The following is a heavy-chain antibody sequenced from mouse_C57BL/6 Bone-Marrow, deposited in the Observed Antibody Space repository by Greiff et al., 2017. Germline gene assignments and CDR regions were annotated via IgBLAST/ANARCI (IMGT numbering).Heavy chain of an antibody. J-gene: IGHJ2*01. CDR2: INPSSGYT. CDR3: ARLGSSPFDY. CDR1: GFTFTSYT. V-gene: IGHV1-4*01. Sequence: VQLQQSGAELARPGASVKMSCKASGFTFTSYTMHWVKQRPGQGLEWIGYINPSSGYTKYTQKFKDKATLTADKSSSTAYMQLSSLTSEDSAVYYCARLGSSPFDYWGQGTTLTVSS. D-gene: IGHD1-3*01.